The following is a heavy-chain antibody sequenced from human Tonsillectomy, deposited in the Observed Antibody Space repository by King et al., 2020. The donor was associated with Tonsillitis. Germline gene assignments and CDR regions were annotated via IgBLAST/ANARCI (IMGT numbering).Heavy chain of an antibody. CDR3: ARRDYDFWSGYKGYFDY. CDR2: IYYSGST. D-gene: IGHD3-3*01. V-gene: IGHV4-39*01. Sequence: LPLQETGPGLVKPSETLSLTCTVSGGSISSSSYYWGWIRQPPGQGLEWIGSIYYSGSTYYNPSLKSRVTISVDTSKNQFSLKLSSVTAADTAVYYCARRDYDFWSGYKGYFDYWGQGTLVTVSS. J-gene: IGHJ4*02. CDR1: GGSISSSSYY.